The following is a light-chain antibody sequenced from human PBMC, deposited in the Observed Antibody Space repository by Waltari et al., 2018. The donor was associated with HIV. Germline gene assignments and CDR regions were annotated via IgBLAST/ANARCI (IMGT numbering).Light chain of an antibody. J-gene: IGLJ2*01. CDR2: NIP. CDR3: QSYDISLSGWV. V-gene: IGLV1-40*01. Sequence: QSVLTHPPPVSGAPGPRVTISCPGTISTLGAGFDLHSSQQLPGTVPKLLIYNIPDRPSGVPDRFSGSKSATSASLAITGLQAEDEANYYCQSYDISLSGWVFGGGTKLTVL. CDR1: ISTLGAGFD.